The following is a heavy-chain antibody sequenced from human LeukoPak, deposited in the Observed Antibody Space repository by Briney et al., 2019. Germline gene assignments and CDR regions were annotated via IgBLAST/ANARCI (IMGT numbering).Heavy chain of an antibody. Sequence: GGSLRLSSAASGVTFRRYTMSWGRQAPGKGLEWVSHISTSGSAMYYADSVKGRFTISRDNAKDSLYLQMNSLRDEDTAVYYCASSGSYRFDYWGQGALGTVSP. CDR2: ISTSGSAM. CDR3: ASSGSYRFDY. CDR1: GVTFRRYT. D-gene: IGHD1-26*01. V-gene: IGHV3-48*02. J-gene: IGHJ4*02.